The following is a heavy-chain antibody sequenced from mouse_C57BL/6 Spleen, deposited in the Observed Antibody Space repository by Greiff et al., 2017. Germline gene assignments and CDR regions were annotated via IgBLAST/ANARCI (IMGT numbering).Heavy chain of an antibody. CDR2: IYPGDGDT. V-gene: IGHV1-82*01. Sequence: QVQLQQSGPELVKPGASVKISCKASGYAFSSSWMNWVKQRPGKGLEWIGRIYPGDGDTNYNGKFKGKATLTADNSSSTAYMQLSSLTSEDSAVYFCARGGITTVEEAYFDYWGQGTTLTVSS. D-gene: IGHD1-1*01. CDR1: GYAFSSSW. J-gene: IGHJ2*01. CDR3: ARGGITTVEEAYFDY.